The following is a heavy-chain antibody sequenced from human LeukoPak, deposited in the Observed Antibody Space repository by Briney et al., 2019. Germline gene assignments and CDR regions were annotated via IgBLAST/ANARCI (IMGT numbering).Heavy chain of an antibody. V-gene: IGHV4-4*07. Sequence: SETLSLTCTVFGGSISSYYWSWIRQPAGKGLEWIGRMYTSGSTNYNPSLKSRVTMSVDTSKNQFSLKLSSVTAADTAVYYCARDTGYYFGSGNYLYYFDYWGQGTLVTVSS. CDR2: MYTSGST. D-gene: IGHD3-10*01. J-gene: IGHJ4*02. CDR1: GGSISSYY. CDR3: ARDTGYYFGSGNYLYYFDY.